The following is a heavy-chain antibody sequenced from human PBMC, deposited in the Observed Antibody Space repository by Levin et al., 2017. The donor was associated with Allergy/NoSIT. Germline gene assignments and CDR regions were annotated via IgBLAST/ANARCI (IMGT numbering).Heavy chain of an antibody. D-gene: IGHD2-2*01. CDR1: GFTFSSYD. Sequence: PSGGSLRLSCVGSGFTFSSYDIRWVRQAPGKGLDWVSTISDSGATTHYADSVTGRFTISRDNSKNTVYLQMNSLGAEDTALYYCARKACINCYGASDYWGQGTLVTVSS. V-gene: IGHV3-23*01. CDR3: ARKACINCYGASDY. CDR2: ISDSGATT. J-gene: IGHJ4*02.